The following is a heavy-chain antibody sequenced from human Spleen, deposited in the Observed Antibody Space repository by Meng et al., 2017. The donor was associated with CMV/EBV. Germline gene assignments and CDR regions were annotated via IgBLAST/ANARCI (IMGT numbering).Heavy chain of an antibody. V-gene: IGHV3-23*01. CDR2: ITGRGSST. Sequence: GESLKISCAASGFTFSRYDMSWVRQGPGNGLEWVSRITGRGSSTYYADSVKGRFTISRDNSKNTLYLQMNSLRAEDTAVYYCAKAPYGDNSEQAHCWGQGTLVTVSS. CDR1: GFTFSRYD. D-gene: IGHD4-23*01. CDR3: AKAPYGDNSEQAHC. J-gene: IGHJ4*02.